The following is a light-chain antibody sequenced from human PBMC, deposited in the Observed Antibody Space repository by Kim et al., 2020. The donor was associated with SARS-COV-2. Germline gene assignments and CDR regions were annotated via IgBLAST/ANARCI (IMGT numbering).Light chain of an antibody. V-gene: IGLV3-19*01. J-gene: IGLJ3*02. CDR1: SLRSSY. CDR3: NPRVSIGNHWV. CDR2: GKN. Sequence: SSELTQDPAVSVALGQTVRITCQGDSLRSSYASWYQQKPGPAPVLVISGKNNRPSGIPDRFSASTSAHTASLTIPGAQAEDEADYYCNPRVSIGNHWVFG.